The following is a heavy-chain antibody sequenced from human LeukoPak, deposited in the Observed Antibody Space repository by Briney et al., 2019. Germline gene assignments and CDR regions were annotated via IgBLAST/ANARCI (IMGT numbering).Heavy chain of an antibody. CDR3: ANLAYSSGWYFDY. Sequence: SETLSLTCTVSGGSISNNYWSWFRQPPGKGLEWIGYIYYSGSTNYNPSLKSRVTISVDTSKSQFSLKLTSVTAADTAVYYCANLAYSSGWYFDYWGRGTPVTVSS. D-gene: IGHD6-19*01. V-gene: IGHV4-59*08. CDR1: GGSISNNY. CDR2: IYYSGST. J-gene: IGHJ4*02.